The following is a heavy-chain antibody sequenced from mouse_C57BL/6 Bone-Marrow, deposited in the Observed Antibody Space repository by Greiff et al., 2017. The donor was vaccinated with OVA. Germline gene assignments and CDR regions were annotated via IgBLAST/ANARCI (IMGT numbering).Heavy chain of an antibody. J-gene: IGHJ4*01. Sequence: EVMLVESGAGLVKPGGSLKLSCAASGFTFSSYAMSWVRQTPEKRLEWVSYISSGGDYIYYADTVKGRFTISRDNARNTLYLQMSSLKSEDTAMYYCTRLLDAMDYWGQGTSVTVSS. D-gene: IGHD2-1*01. CDR1: GFTFSSYA. CDR3: TRLLDAMDY. V-gene: IGHV5-9-1*02. CDR2: ISSGGDYI.